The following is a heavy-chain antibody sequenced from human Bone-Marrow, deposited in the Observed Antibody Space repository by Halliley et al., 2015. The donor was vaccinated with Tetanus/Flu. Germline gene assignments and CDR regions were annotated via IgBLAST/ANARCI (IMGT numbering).Heavy chain of an antibody. D-gene: IGHD2-2*01. CDR2: ISFDGSHK. J-gene: IGHJ4*02. V-gene: IGHV3-30*18. Sequence: SLRLSCAASGFTFSKYAMHWVRQAPGKGLEWVAVISFDGSHKYYADSVRGRVSISRDNSRNTLFLQMSSLRVEDTAMYYCAKAILGYCSGTSCGVSVFDYWGQGALVTVSS. CDR1: GFTFSKYA. CDR3: AKAILGYCSGTSCGVSVFDY.